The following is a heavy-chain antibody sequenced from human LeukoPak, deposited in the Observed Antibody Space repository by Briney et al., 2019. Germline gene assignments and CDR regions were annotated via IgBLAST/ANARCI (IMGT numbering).Heavy chain of an antibody. D-gene: IGHD2-2*02. J-gene: IGHJ4*02. CDR3: ARTSCSSTSCYNEFDY. CDR2: INHSGST. V-gene: IGHV4-34*01. Sequence: PSETLSLTCAVYGGSFSGYYWSWIRQPPGKGLEWIGEINHSGSTNYNPSLKSRVTISVDTSKNQFSLKLSSVTAADTAVYYCARTSCSSTSCYNEFDYWGQGALVTVSS. CDR1: GGSFSGYY.